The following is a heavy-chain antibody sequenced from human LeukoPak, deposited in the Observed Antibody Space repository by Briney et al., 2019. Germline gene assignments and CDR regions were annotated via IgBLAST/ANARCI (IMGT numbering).Heavy chain of an antibody. CDR2: IYYSGST. J-gene: IGHJ4*02. V-gene: IGHV4-59*01. D-gene: IGHD4-17*01. Sequence: SETLSLTCAVYGGSFSGYYWSWIRQPPGKGLEWIGYIYYSGSTNYNPSLKSRVTISVDTSKNQFSLKLSSVTAADTAVYYCAYGDYETHFDYWGQGTLVTVSS. CDR3: AYGDYETHFDY. CDR1: GGSFSGYY.